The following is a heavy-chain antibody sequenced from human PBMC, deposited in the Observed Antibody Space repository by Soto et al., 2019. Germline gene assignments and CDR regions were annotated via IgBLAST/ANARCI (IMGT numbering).Heavy chain of an antibody. D-gene: IGHD3-16*01. Sequence: PGGSLRLSCAASGFTFSSYAMHWVRQAPGKGLEWVAVISYDGSNKYYADSVKGRFTISRDNSKNTLYLQMNSLRAEDTAVYYCAGVPARGSWFDPWGQGTLVTVSS. J-gene: IGHJ5*02. CDR2: ISYDGSNK. CDR1: GFTFSSYA. CDR3: AGVPARGSWFDP. V-gene: IGHV3-30-3*01.